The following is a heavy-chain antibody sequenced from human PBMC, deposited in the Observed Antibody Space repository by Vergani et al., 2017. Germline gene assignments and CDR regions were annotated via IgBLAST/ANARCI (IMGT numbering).Heavy chain of an antibody. V-gene: IGHV4-4*03. CDR3: ARERRSGSTSPWGFDP. D-gene: IGHD2-2*01. CDR2: IYHSGST. J-gene: IGHJ5*02. CDR1: GGSISSSSW. Sequence: QVQLQESGPGLVKPPGTLSLTCAVSGGSISSSSWWSWVRQPPGKGLEWIGEIYHSGSTNYNPSLKSRVTISVDTSKNQFSLKLSSVTAADTAVYYCARERRSGSTSPWGFDPWGQGTLVTVSS.